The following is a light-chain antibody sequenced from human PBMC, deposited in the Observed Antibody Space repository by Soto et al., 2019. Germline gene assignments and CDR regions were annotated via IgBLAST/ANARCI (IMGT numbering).Light chain of an antibody. Sequence: QSVLTQPASVSGSPGQSITISCTGTSSDVGGYNYVSWYQQHPGKAPKLMIYEVSNRPSGVSNRFSGSKSGNTASLTISGLQTEDEADYYCSSYTSSSIPYVFETGTKVTVL. CDR2: EVS. CDR1: SSDVGGYNY. J-gene: IGLJ1*01. V-gene: IGLV2-14*01. CDR3: SSYTSSSIPYV.